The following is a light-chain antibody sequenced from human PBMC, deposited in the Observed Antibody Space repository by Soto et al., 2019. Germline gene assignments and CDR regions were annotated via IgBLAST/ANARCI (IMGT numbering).Light chain of an antibody. CDR2: SDN. Sequence: SYELTQPPSVSVAPGQTARITCGGTNIGGKSVHWFQQKPRQAPVLVIFSDNDRPSGIPERFSGSNSGNTATLTISSVEAGDEADYYCQVWDSSSDHYVFGTGTKLTVL. CDR1: NIGGKS. CDR3: QVWDSSSDHYV. V-gene: IGLV3-21*02. J-gene: IGLJ1*01.